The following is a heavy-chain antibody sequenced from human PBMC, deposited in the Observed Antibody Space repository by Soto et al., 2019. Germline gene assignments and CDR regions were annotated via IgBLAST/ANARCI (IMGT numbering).Heavy chain of an antibody. CDR3: ATNSRNDAFDI. J-gene: IGHJ3*02. V-gene: IGHV1-69*13. Sequence: GASVKVSCKASGGTFSSYAISWVRQAPGQGLEWMGGIIPIFGTANYAQKFQGRVTITADESTSTAYMELSSLRSGDTAVYYCATNSRNDAFDIWGQGTMVTVSS. D-gene: IGHD5-18*01. CDR1: GGTFSSYA. CDR2: IIPIFGTA.